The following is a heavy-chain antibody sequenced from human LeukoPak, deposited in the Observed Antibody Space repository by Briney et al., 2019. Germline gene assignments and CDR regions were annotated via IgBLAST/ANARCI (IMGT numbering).Heavy chain of an antibody. CDR2: IKSKTDGGTT. Sequence: GGSLRLSCAASGFTFSNAWMSWVRQAPEKGLEWVGRIKSKTDGGTTDYAAPVKGRFTISRDDSKNTLYLQMNSLKTEDTAVYYCTTPLPLWFGELDYYGMDVWGQGTTVTVSS. J-gene: IGHJ6*02. V-gene: IGHV3-15*01. D-gene: IGHD3-10*01. CDR1: GFTFSNAW. CDR3: TTPLPLWFGELDYYGMDV.